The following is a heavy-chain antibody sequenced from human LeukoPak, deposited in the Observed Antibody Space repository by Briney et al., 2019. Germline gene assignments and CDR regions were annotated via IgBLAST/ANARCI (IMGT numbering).Heavy chain of an antibody. V-gene: IGHV3-9*01. J-gene: IGHJ6*03. CDR3: AKDSWGGTSYFFYMDV. D-gene: IGHD3-16*01. CDR2: ISWNSANV. CDR1: GFNFDDYA. Sequence: PGGSLRLSCAASGFNFDDYAMHWVRQAPGKGLEWVSGISWNSANVGYTDSVKGRFTISRDNAKNSLYLQMNSLRPEDTALYYCAKDSWGGTSYFFYMDVGGKRAAVTVSS.